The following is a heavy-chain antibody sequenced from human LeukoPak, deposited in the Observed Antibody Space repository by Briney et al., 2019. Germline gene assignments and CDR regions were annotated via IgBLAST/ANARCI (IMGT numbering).Heavy chain of an antibody. J-gene: IGHJ5*02. CDR2: IFYSGST. CDR1: GGSISGYY. D-gene: IGHD2-15*01. V-gene: IGHV4-59*08. CDR3: ARHATRDWFDP. Sequence: PSETLSLTCTVSGGSISGYYWSWVRQPPGKGLDWIGHIFYSGSTKYNPSLKSRVAILLDTSKNQFSLKLSSVTAADTAVYYCARHATRDWFDPWGPGTLVTVSS.